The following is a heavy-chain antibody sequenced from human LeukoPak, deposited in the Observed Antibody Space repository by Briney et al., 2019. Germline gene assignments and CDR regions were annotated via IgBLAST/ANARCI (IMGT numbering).Heavy chain of an antibody. J-gene: IGHJ4*02. CDR2: IKQDGSEK. D-gene: IGHD2-15*01. CDR1: GFSFSNYW. CDR3: ARDSGRGGSCDY. Sequence: PGGSLRLSCAASGFSFSNYWMSWVRQAPGKGLEWVANIKQDGSEKYYVDSVKGRFTISRDNARNSLYLQMNSLRGEDTGVYYCARDSGRGGSCDYWGQGTLVTVSS. V-gene: IGHV3-7*01.